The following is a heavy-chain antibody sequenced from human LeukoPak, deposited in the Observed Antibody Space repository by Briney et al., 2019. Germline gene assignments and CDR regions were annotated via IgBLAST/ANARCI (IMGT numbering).Heavy chain of an antibody. D-gene: IGHD3-9*01. J-gene: IGHJ5*01. CDR1: GGSFSGYY. V-gene: IGHV4-34*01. CDR2: INHSGST. CDR3: ARLYTFRNLRYFDWLSWFDP. Sequence: PSETLSLTCAVYGGSFSGYYWSWIRQPPGKGLEWIGEINHSGSTNYNLSLKSRFTISVDTSKNQFSLKLSCVPAADTAVYYCARLYTFRNLRYFDWLSWFDPWGQGTLVTVSS.